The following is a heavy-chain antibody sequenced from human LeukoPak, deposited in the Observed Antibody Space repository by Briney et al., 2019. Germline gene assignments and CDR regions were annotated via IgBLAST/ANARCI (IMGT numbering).Heavy chain of an antibody. CDR3: ARNPRPTYYYDSSGYLGGAFDI. CDR2: ISTDNGNT. J-gene: IGHJ3*02. D-gene: IGHD3-22*01. Sequence: ASVKVSCKASGYTFTSYGITWVRQAPGQGLEWMGWISTDNGNTNYAQKLQGRVTMTTDTSTSTAYMELSSLRSEDTAVYYCARNPRPTYYYDSSGYLGGAFDIWGQGTMVTVSS. CDR1: GYTFTSYG. V-gene: IGHV1-18*01.